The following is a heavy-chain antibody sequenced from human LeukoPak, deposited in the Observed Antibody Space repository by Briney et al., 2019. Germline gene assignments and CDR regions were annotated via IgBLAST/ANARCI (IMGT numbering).Heavy chain of an antibody. CDR2: INSDGSST. CDR3: ASFGDCSGGSCSAFDV. Sequence: PGGSLRLSCAASGFTFRSYWMHWVRQAPGRGLVWVSRINSDGSSTNYADSVKGRFTISRDNSKKTLYLQMNSLRAEDTAVYYCASFGDCSGGSCSAFDVWGQGTMVTVSS. CDR1: GFTFRSYW. J-gene: IGHJ3*01. D-gene: IGHD2-15*01. V-gene: IGHV3-74*01.